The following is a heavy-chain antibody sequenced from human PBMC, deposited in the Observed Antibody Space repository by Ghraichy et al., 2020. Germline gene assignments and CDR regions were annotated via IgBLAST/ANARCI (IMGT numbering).Heavy chain of an antibody. D-gene: IGHD1-7*01. J-gene: IGHJ5*02. CDR2: ITTSSGNT. CDR1: GYSFSNYG. Sequence: ASVKVSCKASGYSFSNYGITWVRQAPGQGLEWMGWITTSSGNTQSAQKLQGRITMTRDTATNTVYMELRSLTSDDTAMYYCARGINYFDPWGQGTLVTVSS. CDR3: ARGINYFDP. V-gene: IGHV1-18*04.